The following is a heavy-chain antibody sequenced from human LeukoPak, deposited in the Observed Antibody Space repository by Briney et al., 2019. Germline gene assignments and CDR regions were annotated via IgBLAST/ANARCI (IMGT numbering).Heavy chain of an antibody. CDR3: ARGGLDY. V-gene: IGHV4-34*01. Sequence: GKGLEWIGEINHSGSTNYNPSLKSRVTISVDTSKNQFSLKLSSVTAADTAVYYCARGGLDYWGQGTLVTVSS. CDR2: INHSGST. J-gene: IGHJ4*02.